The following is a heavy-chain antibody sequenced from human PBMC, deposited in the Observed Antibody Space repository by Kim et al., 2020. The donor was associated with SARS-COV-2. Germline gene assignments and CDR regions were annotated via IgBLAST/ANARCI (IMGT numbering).Heavy chain of an antibody. V-gene: IGHV1-69*13. D-gene: IGHD3-10*01. Sequence: SVKVSCKASGGTFSSYAISWVRQAPGQGLEWMGGIIPIFGTANYAQKFQGRVTITADESTSTAYMELSSLRSEDTAVYYWARGGEGSGRPRGVYYYYYYGMDVWGQGTTVTVSS. CDR2: IIPIFGTA. CDR3: ARGGEGSGRPRGVYYYYYYGMDV. J-gene: IGHJ6*02. CDR1: GGTFSSYA.